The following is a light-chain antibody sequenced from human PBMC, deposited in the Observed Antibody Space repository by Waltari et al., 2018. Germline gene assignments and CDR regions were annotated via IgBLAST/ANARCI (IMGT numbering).Light chain of an antibody. CDR3: GAWDDSLNGYV. CDR1: SSNIETNT. J-gene: IGLJ1*01. Sequence: QSVLTQPPSASGPPGQRVAISCSGSSSNIETNTLNCYQQLPGTAPKLPIYSDNQRPSGVPDRFSGSKSGTSASLAISGLQSEDEADYYCGAWDDSLNGYVFGTGTKVTVL. CDR2: SDN. V-gene: IGLV1-44*01.